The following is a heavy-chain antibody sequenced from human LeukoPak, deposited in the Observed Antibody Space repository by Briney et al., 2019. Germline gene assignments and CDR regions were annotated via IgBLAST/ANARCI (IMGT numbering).Heavy chain of an antibody. CDR2: IYTSGST. Sequence: SETLSLTCAVSGGSISSGGYSWSWIRQPAGKGLEWIGRIYTSGSTNYNPSLKSRVTMSVDTSKNQFSLKLSSVIAADTAVYYCAREGGSYRWLDYWGQGTLVTVSS. J-gene: IGHJ4*02. V-gene: IGHV4-61*02. D-gene: IGHD1-26*01. CDR3: AREGGSYRWLDY. CDR1: GGSISSGGYS.